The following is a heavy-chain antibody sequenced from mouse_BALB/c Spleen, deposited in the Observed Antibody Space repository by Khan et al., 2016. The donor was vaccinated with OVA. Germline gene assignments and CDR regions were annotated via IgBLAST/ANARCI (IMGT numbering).Heavy chain of an antibody. CDR3: ARDTTVESYWYFDV. D-gene: IGHD1-1*01. CDR1: GFFINQLW. CDR2: IWAGGST. V-gene: IGHV2-9*02. J-gene: IGHJ1*01. Sequence: QVQLKESGPGLVAPSQSLSITCTVSGFFINQLWCTLGSPASRKGSGVAGVIWAGGSTNYNSALLSRLSISKDNSKSQVFLKMNSLQTDDTAMYYCARDTTVESYWYFDVWGAGTTVTVSS.